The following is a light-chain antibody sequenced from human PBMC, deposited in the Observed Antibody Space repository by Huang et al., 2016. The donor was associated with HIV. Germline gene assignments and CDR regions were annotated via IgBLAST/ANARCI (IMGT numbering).Light chain of an antibody. J-gene: IGKJ3*01. CDR1: QTGLYTSNNENY. Sequence: IVMTQSPDYLPVSLGARAAIKCKSSQTGLYTSNNENYLAWYQQRPGQPPKLLIYWASRRATGVPDRFSGSGSGTDFTLTSNGLQPEDVAVYYCQQYYTTPRTFGPGTKVDIK. V-gene: IGKV4-1*01. CDR3: QQYYTTPRT. CDR2: WAS.